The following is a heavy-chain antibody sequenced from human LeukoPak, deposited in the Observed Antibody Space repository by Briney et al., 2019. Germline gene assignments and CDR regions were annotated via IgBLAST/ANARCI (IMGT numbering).Heavy chain of an antibody. J-gene: IGHJ4*02. CDR1: GYSISSGYY. CDR2: IYHSGST. V-gene: IGHV4-38-2*02. Sequence: PSETLSLTCTVSGYSISSGYYWGWIRQPPGKGLEWIGSIYHSGSTYYNPSLKSRVTISVDTSKNQFSLKLSSVTAADTAVYYCVRDHLGYCSSTSCYGAGLPLAWGQGTLVTVSS. D-gene: IGHD2-2*01. CDR3: VRDHLGYCSSTSCYGAGLPLA.